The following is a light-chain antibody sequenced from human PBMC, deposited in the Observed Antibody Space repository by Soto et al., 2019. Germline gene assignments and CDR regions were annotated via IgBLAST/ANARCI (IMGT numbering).Light chain of an antibody. CDR1: QGISSY. Sequence: DIQLTQSPSFLSASVGDRVTITCRASQGISSYLAWYQKKPGKAPKLLMYAASTLQSGVPSRFSGSGSGTEFTLTISSLQPEDFATYYCQQTNIFPYTFGQGTKLEIK. J-gene: IGKJ2*01. CDR2: AAS. V-gene: IGKV1-9*01. CDR3: QQTNIFPYT.